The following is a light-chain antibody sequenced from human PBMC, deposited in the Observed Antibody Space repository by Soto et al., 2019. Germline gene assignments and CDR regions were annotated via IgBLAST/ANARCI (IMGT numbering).Light chain of an antibody. Sequence: QSALTQPASVSGSPGQSITISCTGSSSDVGAYNYVSWYRQYPGKAPQVIISEVSDRPSGISNRFSGSKSGNTASLTISGLQAEDEADYYCSSYASDITHVFGGGTKLTVL. J-gene: IGLJ3*02. CDR2: EVS. V-gene: IGLV2-14*01. CDR1: SSDVGAYNY. CDR3: SSYASDITHV.